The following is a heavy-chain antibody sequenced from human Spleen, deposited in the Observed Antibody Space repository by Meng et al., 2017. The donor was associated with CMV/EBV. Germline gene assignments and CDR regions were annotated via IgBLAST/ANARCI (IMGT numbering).Heavy chain of an antibody. Sequence: GGSLRLSCAASAFTVSNNYMTWVRQAPGKGLEWVSSVSSSSSYIYYADSVKGRFTISRDNAKKSVYLQMNSLRAEDTAVYYCARDWSRKYSASGDYYDSYWGQGTLVTVSS. CDR2: VSSSSSYI. CDR3: ARDWSRKYSASGDYYDSY. CDR1: AFTVSNNY. J-gene: IGHJ4*02. V-gene: IGHV3-21*01. D-gene: IGHD3-3*01.